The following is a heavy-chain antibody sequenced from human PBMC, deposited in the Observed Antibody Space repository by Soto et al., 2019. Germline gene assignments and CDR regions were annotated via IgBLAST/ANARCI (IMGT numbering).Heavy chain of an antibody. D-gene: IGHD2-2*01. CDR1: GFTFSSYA. CDR2: ISGIGGST. V-gene: IGHV3-23*01. Sequence: GGSLRLSCAASGFTFSSYAMSWVRQAPGKGLEWVSVISGIGGSTYSADSVRGRFTISRDISKNTLYLQMNSLRAEDTAVYYCAKEVVDIVVVPAASDWGQGTLVTVSS. J-gene: IGHJ4*02. CDR3: AKEVVDIVVVPAASD.